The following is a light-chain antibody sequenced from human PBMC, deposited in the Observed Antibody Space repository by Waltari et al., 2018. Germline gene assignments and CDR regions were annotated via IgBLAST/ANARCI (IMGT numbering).Light chain of an antibody. V-gene: IGKV4-1*01. CDR3: QQYRDTPYT. Sequence: DIVMTQSPDSLAVSLGERATIHCKASQSIFYSSNNKYYLAWYQLKPGQPPKLLIYWASTRESGVPDRFSCSGTGTDFTLTISSLQAEDVATYYCQQYRDTPYTFGQGTNLEI. CDR2: WAS. CDR1: QSIFYSSNNKYY. J-gene: IGKJ2*01.